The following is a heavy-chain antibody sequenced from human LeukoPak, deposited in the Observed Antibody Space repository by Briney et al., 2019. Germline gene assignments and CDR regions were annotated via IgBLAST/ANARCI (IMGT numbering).Heavy chain of an antibody. D-gene: IGHD2-2*01. V-gene: IGHV1-18*01. CDR1: GYTFTSFG. Sequence: EASVNVSCKTSGYTFTSFGISWVRQAPGQGLEWMGWISAYNGDTKSAPKFQGRVTMTTDTPTTTAYMDLRSLRSDDTAVYYCARTCPLLYCSSSFFDPWGRGTLVTVSS. J-gene: IGHJ5*02. CDR2: ISAYNGDT. CDR3: ARTCPLLYCSSSFFDP.